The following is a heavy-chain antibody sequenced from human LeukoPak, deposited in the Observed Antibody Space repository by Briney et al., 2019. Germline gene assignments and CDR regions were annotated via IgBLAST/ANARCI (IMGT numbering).Heavy chain of an antibody. CDR1: GGSISSGGYS. D-gene: IGHD3-16*01. Sequence: PSETLSLTCAVSGGSISSGGYSWSWIRQPPGKGLEWIGYIYHSGRTYYNPSLKSRVTISVDRSKNKFSLKLSSVTAADTAVYYCARGPHPACDYVWGSYGGYDYWGQGTLVTVSS. CDR2: IYHSGRT. J-gene: IGHJ4*02. V-gene: IGHV4-30-2*01. CDR3: ARGPHPACDYVWGSYGGYDY.